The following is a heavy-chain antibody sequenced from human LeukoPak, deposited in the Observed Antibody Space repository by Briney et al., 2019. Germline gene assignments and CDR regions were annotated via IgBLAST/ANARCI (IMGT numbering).Heavy chain of an antibody. V-gene: IGHV3-74*01. J-gene: IGHJ4*02. D-gene: IGHD2-15*01. CDR3: ARTFAAAHIDY. CDR2: IKSDGSST. Sequence: PGGSLRLSCAASGFTFNTCAMSWVRQAPGKGLVWVSRIKSDGSSTTYADSVKGRFTISRDNAKNTLYLEMNSLRAEDTAVYYCARTFAAAHIDYWGQGTLVTVSS. CDR1: GFTFNTCA.